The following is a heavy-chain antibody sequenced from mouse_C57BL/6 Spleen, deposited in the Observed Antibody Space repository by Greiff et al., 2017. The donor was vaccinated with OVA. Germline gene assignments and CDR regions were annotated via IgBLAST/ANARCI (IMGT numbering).Heavy chain of an antibody. J-gene: IGHJ2*01. D-gene: IGHD1-1*01. CDR1: GYTFTSYW. CDR2: INPSNGGT. CDR3: ARSGYYFPLYYFDY. V-gene: IGHV1-53*01. Sequence: QVQLQQPGTELVKPGASVKLSCKASGYTFTSYWMHWVKQRPGQGLEWIGNINPSNGGTTYNEKFKSKATLTVDKSSSTAYMQLSSLTSEDSAVYYCARSGYYFPLYYFDYWGQGTTLTVSS.